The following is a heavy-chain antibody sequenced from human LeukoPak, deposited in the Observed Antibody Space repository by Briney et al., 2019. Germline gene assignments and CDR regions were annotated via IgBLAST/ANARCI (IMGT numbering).Heavy chain of an antibody. J-gene: IGHJ4*02. CDR3: ARQLWYPFDY. Sequence: GGSLRLSCAASGFTFSTYGMNWVRQAPGKGLEWVSAISGSGGSTYYADSVKGRFTTSRDNSKNTLYLQMNSLRAEDTAVYYCARQLWYPFDYWGQGTLVTVSS. D-gene: IGHD5-18*01. CDR2: ISGSGGST. CDR1: GFTFSTYG. V-gene: IGHV3-23*01.